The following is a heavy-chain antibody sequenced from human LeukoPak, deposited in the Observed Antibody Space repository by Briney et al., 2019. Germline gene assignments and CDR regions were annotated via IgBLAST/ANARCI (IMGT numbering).Heavy chain of an antibody. Sequence: GASVPVSYKASGYIFTKYVVHGVRQAPAQRPDWMGWIKAGNGDTKYPQNFQDRLTITRDTSASTVYMELSSLTSEDTALYYCARDDCGDTSYPGGYWGEGTLVTVSS. CDR1: GYIFTKYV. CDR2: IKAGNGDT. J-gene: IGHJ4*02. CDR3: ARDDCGDTSYPGGY. V-gene: IGHV1-3*01. D-gene: IGHD2-21*01.